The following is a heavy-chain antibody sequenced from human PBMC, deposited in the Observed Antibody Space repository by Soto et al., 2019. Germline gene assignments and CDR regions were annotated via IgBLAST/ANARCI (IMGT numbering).Heavy chain of an antibody. D-gene: IGHD4-17*01. J-gene: IGHJ4*02. CDR3: ARGVPVRFYY. Sequence: PSETLSLTCAVSGGSISSGGYSWSWIRQPPGKGLEWIGYIYHSGSNYYNPCLKSRVTISVDRSKNQFSLKVSSVAAADTAVYYCARGVPVRFYYWGQRTLVTVSS. CDR2: IYHSGSN. CDR1: GGSISSGGYS. V-gene: IGHV4-30-2*01.